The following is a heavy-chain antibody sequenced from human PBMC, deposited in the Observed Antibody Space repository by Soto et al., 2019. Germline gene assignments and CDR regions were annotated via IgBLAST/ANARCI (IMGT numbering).Heavy chain of an antibody. J-gene: IGHJ6*02. Sequence: QVQLVESGGGVVQPGESLRLSCAASGFTFSGFGLHWVRQAPGKGLEWVAVVWYDGGNEYYADSMKGRFTISRDNSKNTLYLQVNSLRAEDTAVYYCVRDGGYCSGGSCYSYAMDVWGQGTTVTVSS. CDR3: VRDGGYCSGGSCYSYAMDV. CDR2: VWYDGGNE. D-gene: IGHD2-15*01. CDR1: GFTFSGFG. V-gene: IGHV3-33*01.